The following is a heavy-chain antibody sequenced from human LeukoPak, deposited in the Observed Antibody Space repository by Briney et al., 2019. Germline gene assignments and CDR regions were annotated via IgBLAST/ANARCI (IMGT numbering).Heavy chain of an antibody. J-gene: IGHJ4*02. D-gene: IGHD1-1*01. CDR3: ARSSHNNYWYFDY. CDR2: INWNGGST. V-gene: IGHV3-20*04. Sequence: GGSLRLSCAASGFIFDDYGMSWVRQAPGKGLEWVSGINWNGGSTGYADSVKGRFTISRDNAKNSLYLQMNSLRAEDTASYYCARSSHNNYWYFDYWGQGTLVTVSS. CDR1: GFIFDDYG.